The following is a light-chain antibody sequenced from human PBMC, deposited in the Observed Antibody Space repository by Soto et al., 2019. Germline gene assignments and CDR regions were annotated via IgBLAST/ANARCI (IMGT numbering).Light chain of an antibody. V-gene: IGLV2-23*03. CDR3: CSYAGTATV. Sequence: QSALTQPASVSGSPGQSITISCTGTNSDVESYNLVSWFRQHPGEAPKLIVYEGTTRPSGVSNRFSGSKSGNPASLTSSGLQAEDEANYYCCSYAGTATVFGTGTKLTVL. CDR1: NSDVESYNL. J-gene: IGLJ1*01. CDR2: EGT.